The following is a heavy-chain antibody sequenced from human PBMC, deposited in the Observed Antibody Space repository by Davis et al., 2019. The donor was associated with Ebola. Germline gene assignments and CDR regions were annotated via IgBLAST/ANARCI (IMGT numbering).Heavy chain of an antibody. D-gene: IGHD1-26*01. V-gene: IGHV3-21*01. CDR2: ISGNTNYI. J-gene: IGHJ4*02. CDR1: GFTFSTNT. CDR3: AVVGATVY. Sequence: GGSLRLSCAASGFTFSTNTMNWVRQSPGKGLEWVAAISGNTNYIYYADSVKGRFTISRDNAKNSLYLQMNSLRAEDTAVYYCAVVGATVYWGQGTLVTVSS.